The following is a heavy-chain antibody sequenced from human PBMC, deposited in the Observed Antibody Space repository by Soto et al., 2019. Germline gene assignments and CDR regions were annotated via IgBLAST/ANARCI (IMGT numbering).Heavy chain of an antibody. CDR3: ARDVGVLGMATMSFDY. D-gene: IGHD5-12*01. V-gene: IGHV3-11*01. Sequence: QVQLVESGGGLVKPGGSLRLSCAASGFTFSDYYMCWIRQAPGKGLEWGSYISSSGSTIYYADSVKGRFTIPRDNAKNSLYLQRNSLRAEDTAVYYCARDVGVLGMATMSFDYWGQGTLVTVSS. CDR1: GFTFSDYY. CDR2: ISSSGSTI. J-gene: IGHJ4*02.